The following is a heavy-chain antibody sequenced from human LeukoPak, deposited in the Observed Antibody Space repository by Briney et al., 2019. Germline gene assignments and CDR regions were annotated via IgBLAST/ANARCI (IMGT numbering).Heavy chain of an antibody. J-gene: IGHJ4*02. CDR1: GFTVSSNY. CDR2: IYSGGST. D-gene: IGHD3-3*01. V-gene: IGHV3-53*01. CDR3: ARGLPIFGVVITFDY. Sequence: GGSLRLSCAASGFTVSSNYMSWVRQAPGKGLEWVSVIYSGGSTYYADSVKGRFTISRDNSKNTLYLQMNSLRAEDTAVYCCARGLPIFGVVITFDYWGQGTLVTVSS.